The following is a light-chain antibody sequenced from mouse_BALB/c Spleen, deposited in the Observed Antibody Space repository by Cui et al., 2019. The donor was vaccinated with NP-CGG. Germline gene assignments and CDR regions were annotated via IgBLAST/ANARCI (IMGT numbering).Light chain of an antibody. Sequence: QAVETQESALTTSPGETVTLTCRSSTGAVTTSNDANWVQEKPDHLFTGLIGGTNNRAPGVPARFSGSLIGDKAALTITGAQTEDEAIYFCALWYSNHWVFGGGTKLTVL. CDR1: TGAVTTSND. CDR2: GTN. V-gene: IGLV1*01. CDR3: ALWYSNHWV. J-gene: IGLJ1*01.